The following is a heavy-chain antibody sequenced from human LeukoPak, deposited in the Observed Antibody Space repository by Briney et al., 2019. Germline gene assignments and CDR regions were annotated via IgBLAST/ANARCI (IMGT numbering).Heavy chain of an antibody. J-gene: IGHJ5*02. D-gene: IGHD4-17*01. CDR2: ISSSGSTI. V-gene: IGHV3-48*03. CDR3: ARDSTHDYGDYGGWFDP. CDR1: GVTFSSYE. Sequence: GGSLRLSCAASGVTFSSYELNWVRQAPGKGLEWVSYISSSGSTIYYADTVKGRFTISRDNAKNSLYLQMNSLRDEDTDVYYCARDSTHDYGDYGGWFDPWGQGTLVTVSS.